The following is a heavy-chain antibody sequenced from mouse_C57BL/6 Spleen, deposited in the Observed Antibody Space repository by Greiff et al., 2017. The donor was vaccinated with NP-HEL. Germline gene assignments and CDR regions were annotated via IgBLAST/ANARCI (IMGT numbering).Heavy chain of an antibody. D-gene: IGHD2-4*01. CDR1: GFTFSDYG. Sequence: EVMLVESGGGLVKPGGSLKLSCAASGFTFSDYGMHWVRQAPEKGLEWVAYISSGSSTIYYADTVKGRFTISRDNAKNTLFLQMTSLRSEDTAMYYCARMDYDGGGYYAMDYWGQGTSVTVSS. CDR2: ISSGSSTI. CDR3: ARMDYDGGGYYAMDY. J-gene: IGHJ4*01. V-gene: IGHV5-17*01.